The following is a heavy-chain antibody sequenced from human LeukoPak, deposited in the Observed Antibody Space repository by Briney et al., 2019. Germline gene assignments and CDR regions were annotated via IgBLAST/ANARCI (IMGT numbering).Heavy chain of an antibody. CDR2: INHSGST. Sequence: SETLSLTCAVYGGSFSGYYWSWIRQPPGKGLEWIGEINHSGSTNYSPSLESRVTISVDTSKNQFSLKLSSVTAADTAVYYCARGAGKGLGYCSSTSCYSFYMDVWGKGTTVTVSS. CDR1: GGSFSGYY. D-gene: IGHD2-2*02. J-gene: IGHJ6*03. V-gene: IGHV4-34*01. CDR3: ARGAGKGLGYCSSTSCYSFYMDV.